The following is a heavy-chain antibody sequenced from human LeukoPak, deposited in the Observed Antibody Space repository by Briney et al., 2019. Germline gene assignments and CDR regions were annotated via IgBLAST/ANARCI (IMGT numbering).Heavy chain of an antibody. J-gene: IGHJ4*02. Sequence: GGSLRLSCAASGFTFSNAWMSWVRQAPGKGLEWVGRIKSKTDGGTTDYAAPVKGRFTISRDDSKNTLYLQMNSLKTEDAAVYYCTTDGYDSSGYYDYWGQGTLVTVSS. CDR1: GFTFSNAW. CDR2: IKSKTDGGTT. D-gene: IGHD3-22*01. V-gene: IGHV3-15*01. CDR3: TTDGYDSSGYYDY.